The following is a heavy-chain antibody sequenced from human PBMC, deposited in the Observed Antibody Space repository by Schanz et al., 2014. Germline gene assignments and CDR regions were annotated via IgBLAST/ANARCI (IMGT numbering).Heavy chain of an antibody. J-gene: IGHJ4*02. CDR1: GFTFSNFA. CDR3: ARGRGYIIGQ. D-gene: IGHD3-10*01. V-gene: IGHV3-NL1*01. CDR2: INSAGTT. Sequence: QVELVESGGGVVQPGRSLRLSCAASGFTFSNFAIHWVRQAPGKGLEWVSVINSAGTTYYADSVKGRFTFSRDSSKNTVYLQMDSLRADDTSVYYCARGRGYIIGQWGQGILVTVSS.